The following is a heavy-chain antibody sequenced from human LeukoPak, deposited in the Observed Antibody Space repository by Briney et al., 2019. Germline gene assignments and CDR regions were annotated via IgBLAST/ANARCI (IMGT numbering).Heavy chain of an antibody. D-gene: IGHD4-23*01. V-gene: IGHV1-46*01. CDR3: ARDNSMHERGWWFDP. Sequence: GASVKVSCKASGYTFTSYYMHWVRQAPGQGLEWMGIINPSGGSTSYAQKFQGRVTMTRDMSTSTVYMELSSLRSEDTAVYYCARDNSMHERGWWFDPWGQGTLVTVSS. J-gene: IGHJ5*02. CDR2: INPSGGST. CDR1: GYTFTSYY.